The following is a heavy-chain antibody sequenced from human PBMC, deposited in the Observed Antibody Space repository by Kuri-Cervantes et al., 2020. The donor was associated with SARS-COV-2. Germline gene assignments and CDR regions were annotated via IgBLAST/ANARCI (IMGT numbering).Heavy chain of an antibody. CDR1: GFTSSAYT. J-gene: IGHJ6*03. D-gene: IGHD3-3*01. CDR3: ARDGSQILEWLLQSYYYYMDV. Sequence: GESLKISCEATGFTSSAYTMNWVRQAPGKGLEWVSSISSSSYIYYADSVKGRFTISRDNAKNSLYLQMNSLRAEDTAVYYCARDGSQILEWLLQSYYYYMDVWGKGTTVTVSS. V-gene: IGHV3-21*01. CDR2: ISSSSYI.